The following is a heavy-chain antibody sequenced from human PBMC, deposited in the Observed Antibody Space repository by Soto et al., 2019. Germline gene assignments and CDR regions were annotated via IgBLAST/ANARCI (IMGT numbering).Heavy chain of an antibody. J-gene: IGHJ4*02. D-gene: IGHD3-22*01. Sequence: PGESLKISCSGSGYNFANYWIGWVRQMPGKGLEWMGIIYPSDSDTRYSPSFEGQVTISADRSISTAYLQWNSLKASDTAMYFCARGDSSDYSTATPADYWGQGTLVTVSS. CDR3: ARGDSSDYSTATPADY. CDR2: IYPSDSDT. V-gene: IGHV5-51*01. CDR1: GYNFANYW.